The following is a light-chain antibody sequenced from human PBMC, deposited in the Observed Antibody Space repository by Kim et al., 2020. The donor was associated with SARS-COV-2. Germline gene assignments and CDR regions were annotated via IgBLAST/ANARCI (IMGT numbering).Light chain of an antibody. Sequence: QSVLTQPPSVSGAPGQRVTISCTGSSSNIGARYDVHWYQQFPGTAPKLLIYVTNNRASGVPDRFSGSKSGASASLAITGLQPEDEADYYCQSYDYRLSGSRVFGGGTQLTVL. CDR1: SSNIGARYD. V-gene: IGLV1-40*01. CDR2: VTN. CDR3: QSYDYRLSGSRV. J-gene: IGLJ3*02.